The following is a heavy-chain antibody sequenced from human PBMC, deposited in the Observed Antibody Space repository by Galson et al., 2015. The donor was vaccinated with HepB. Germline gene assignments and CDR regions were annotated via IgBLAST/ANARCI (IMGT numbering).Heavy chain of an antibody. D-gene: IGHD4-17*01. CDR3: ARVADSHYGDHTHFDT. CDR1: GFSFSDYY. V-gene: IGHV3-11*06. Sequence: SLRLSCAASGFSFSDYYMSWIRQAPGKGLEWLSYISSNTIYTNYADSVKGRFTVSRDNVRNSISLQMNRLSVEDTAIYYCARVADSHYGDHTHFDTWGQGDLVTVSS. CDR2: ISSNTIYT. J-gene: IGHJ4*02.